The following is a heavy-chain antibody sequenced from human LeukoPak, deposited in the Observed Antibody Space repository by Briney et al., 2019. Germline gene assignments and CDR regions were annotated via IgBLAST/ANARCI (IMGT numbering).Heavy chain of an antibody. Sequence: GGSLRLSCAASGFTFSSYAMYWVRQAPGKGLEWVSGIFGSGGSTHYADSVKGRYTISRDNSKNTVYLQMNSLRAEDTAVYYCAKTTTGYSSGRFPGWPVDYWGQGTLVTVSS. CDR2: IFGSGGST. J-gene: IGHJ4*02. D-gene: IGHD6-19*01. CDR1: GFTFSSYA. CDR3: AKTTTGYSSGRFPGWPVDY. V-gene: IGHV3-23*01.